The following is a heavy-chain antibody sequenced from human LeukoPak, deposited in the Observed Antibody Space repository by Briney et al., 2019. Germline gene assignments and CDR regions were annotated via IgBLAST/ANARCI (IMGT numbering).Heavy chain of an antibody. CDR3: AHARKYTGYDFDY. Sequence: ESGPTLVNPTQTLTLTFTFSGVSLSTSGVGVGWIRQPPGKPLEWLALIYWNDDKRYRPSLKSRLTITRDTSKNQVVLTMTNIDPVDTATYYCAHARKYTGYDFDYWGQGTLVTVSS. CDR2: IYWNDDK. D-gene: IGHD5-12*01. J-gene: IGHJ4*02. V-gene: IGHV2-5*01. CDR1: GVSLSTSGVG.